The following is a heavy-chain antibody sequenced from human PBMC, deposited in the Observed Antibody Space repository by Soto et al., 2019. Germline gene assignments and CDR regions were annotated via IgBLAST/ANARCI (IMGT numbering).Heavy chain of an antibody. J-gene: IGHJ6*02. V-gene: IGHV1-2*04. CDR3: ARDRPYYHYYYYTDV. D-gene: IGHD3-16*01. CDR2: INPNSGGT. Sequence: ASVKVSCKASGYTFTGYYMHWVRQAPGQGLEWMGWINPNSGGTNYAQKFQGWVTMTRDTSISTAYMELSRLRSDDTAVYYCARDRPYYHYYYYTDVWGQGTTGTVS. CDR1: GYTFTGYY.